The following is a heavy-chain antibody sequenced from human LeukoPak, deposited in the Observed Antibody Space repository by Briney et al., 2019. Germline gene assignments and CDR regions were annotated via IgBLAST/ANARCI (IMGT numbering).Heavy chain of an antibody. V-gene: IGHV3-48*03. Sequence: GGSLRLSCAASGFTFSSYEMNWVRQAPGKGLEWVSYITSSGSTIYYADSVKGRFTISRDNAKNSPYLQMNSLRAEDTAVYYCARALRLAFDIWGQGTMVTVSS. D-gene: IGHD2-21*02. J-gene: IGHJ3*02. CDR1: GFTFSSYE. CDR2: ITSSGSTI. CDR3: ARALRLAFDI.